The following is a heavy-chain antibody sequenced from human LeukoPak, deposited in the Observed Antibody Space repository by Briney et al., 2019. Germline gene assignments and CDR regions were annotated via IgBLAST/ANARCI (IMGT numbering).Heavy chain of an antibody. CDR1: GGSFSGYY. D-gene: IGHD3-22*01. CDR3: ARDGGIVVVRGFYYGMDV. CDR2: IYYSGST. Sequence: PSETLSLTCAVYGGSFSGYYWSWIRQPPGKGLEWIGYIYYSGSTNYNPSLKSRVTISVDTSKNQFSLKLSSVTAADTAVYYCARDGGIVVVRGFYYGMDVWGQGTTVTVSS. J-gene: IGHJ6*02. V-gene: IGHV4-59*01.